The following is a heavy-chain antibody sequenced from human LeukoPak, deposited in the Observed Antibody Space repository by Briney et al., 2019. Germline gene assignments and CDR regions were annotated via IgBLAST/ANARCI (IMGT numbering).Heavy chain of an antibody. D-gene: IGHD3-9*01. CDR1: GGSISSGGYY. V-gene: IGHV4-31*03. J-gene: IGHJ6*04. CDR2: IYYSGST. CDR3: ARGLTDNYYYYGMDV. Sequence: PSETLSLTCTVSGGSISSGGYYWSWIRQHPGKGLEWIGYIYYSGSTYYHPSLMSRVTISVDTSKNQFSLKLSSVTAADTAVYYCARGLTDNYYYYGMDVWGKGTTVTVSS.